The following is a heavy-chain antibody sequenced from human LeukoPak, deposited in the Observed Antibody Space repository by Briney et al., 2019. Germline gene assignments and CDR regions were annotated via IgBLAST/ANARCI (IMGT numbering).Heavy chain of an antibody. D-gene: IGHD5-24*01. J-gene: IGHJ4*02. Sequence: NPSETLSLTCAVYGGSFSGYYWSWIRQPPGKGLEWIGEINHSGSTNYNPSLKSRVTISVDTSKNQFSLKLSSMTAADTAVYYCARGRGMAAIDYWGQGTLVTVSS. CDR2: INHSGST. CDR3: ARGRGMAAIDY. CDR1: GGSFSGYY. V-gene: IGHV4-34*01.